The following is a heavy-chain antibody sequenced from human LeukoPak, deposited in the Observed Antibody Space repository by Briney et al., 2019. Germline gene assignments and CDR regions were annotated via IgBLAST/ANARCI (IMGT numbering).Heavy chain of an antibody. V-gene: IGHV3-7*01. J-gene: IGHJ4*02. Sequence: PGGSLRLSCAASGFTFSNYWMSWVRQAPGKGLEWVANIKHDGSEKHYVDSVKGRFTISRDNAKNSLYLQMNSLRAEDTAVYYCARGLRSYYDSSGSDYWGQGTLVTVSS. CDR3: ARGLRSYYDSSGSDY. D-gene: IGHD3-22*01. CDR1: GFTFSNYW. CDR2: IKHDGSEK.